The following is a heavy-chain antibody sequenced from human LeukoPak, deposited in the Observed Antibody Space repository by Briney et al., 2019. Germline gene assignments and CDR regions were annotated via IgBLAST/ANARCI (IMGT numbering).Heavy chain of an antibody. CDR2: INPSGGST. V-gene: IGHV1-46*01. D-gene: IGHD6-13*01. CDR1: GYTSTSYY. J-gene: IGHJ4*02. CDR3: ARDRVFDGYIDY. Sequence: ASVKVSCKASGYTSTSYYMHWVRQAPGQGLEWMGIINPSGGSTSYAQKFQGRVTMTRDTSTSTVYMELSSLRSEDTAVYYCARDRVFDGYIDYWGQGTLVTVSS.